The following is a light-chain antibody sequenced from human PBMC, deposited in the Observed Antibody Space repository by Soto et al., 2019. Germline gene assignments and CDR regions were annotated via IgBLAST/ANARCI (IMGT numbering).Light chain of an antibody. CDR2: EGS. Sequence: QSALSQPASVSGSPGQSITISCTGSSSDVGSYNLVSWYQHHPGKAPKLMIYEGSKRPSGVSNRFSGSKSGNTASLTISGLQTEDEADYYFCSYAGSSNLVAFGGGTKLTVL. J-gene: IGLJ2*01. CDR3: CSYAGSSNLVA. CDR1: SSDVGSYNL. V-gene: IGLV2-23*01.